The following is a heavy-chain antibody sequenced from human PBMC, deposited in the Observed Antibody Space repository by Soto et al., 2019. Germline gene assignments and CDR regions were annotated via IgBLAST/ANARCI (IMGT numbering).Heavy chain of an antibody. D-gene: IGHD2-15*01. CDR3: SRQGPGSY. Sequence: GASLKTSCKGSGYTFSTYWIGRVRQIPGKGLEWMGLIFPGDSETTYSPSFQGHVSISADTSSGTAFLQWNSLKTSDSAIYYCSRQGPGSYWGQGTQVTVTS. CDR2: IFPGDSET. CDR1: GYTFSTYW. J-gene: IGHJ4*02. V-gene: IGHV5-51*01.